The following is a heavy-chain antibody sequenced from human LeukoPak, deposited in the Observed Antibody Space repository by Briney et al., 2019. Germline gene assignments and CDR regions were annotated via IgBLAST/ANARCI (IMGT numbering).Heavy chain of an antibody. J-gene: IGHJ3*02. CDR2: IIPILGIA. V-gene: IGHV1-69*04. CDR3: ARGRLCGGDCWDDAFDI. CDR1: GGTFSSYA. D-gene: IGHD2-21*02. Sequence: SVKVSCKASGGTFSSYAISWVRQAPGQGLEWMGRIIPILGIANYAQKFQGRATITADKSTSTAYMELSSLRSEDTAVYYCARGRLCGGDCWDDAFDIWGQGTMVTVSS.